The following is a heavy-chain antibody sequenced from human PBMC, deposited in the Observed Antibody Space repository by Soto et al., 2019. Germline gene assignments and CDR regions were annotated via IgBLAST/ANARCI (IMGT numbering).Heavy chain of an antibody. V-gene: IGHV4-31*03. Sequence: QVQLQESGPGLVKPSQTLSLTCTVSGGSISSGGCYWSWIRQHPGKGLEWIGYIYYSGSTYYNPSLKSRVTISVDTSKNQFSLKLSSVTAADTAVYYCARAVSRGASASYYFDYWGQGTLVTVSS. CDR2: IYYSGST. D-gene: IGHD1-26*01. CDR1: GGSISSGGCY. CDR3: ARAVSRGASASYYFDY. J-gene: IGHJ4*02.